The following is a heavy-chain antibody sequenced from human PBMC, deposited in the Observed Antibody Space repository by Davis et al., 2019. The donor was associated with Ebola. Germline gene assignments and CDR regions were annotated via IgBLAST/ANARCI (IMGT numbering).Heavy chain of an antibody. CDR3: ARGDDDYGDVFDF. D-gene: IGHD4-17*01. CDR1: GYSISSGHY. J-gene: IGHJ4*02. CDR2: IYQTGSD. V-gene: IGHV4-38-2*02. Sequence: SETLSLTCTVSGYSISSGHYWAWIRQPPGKGLEWMGYIYQTGSDYYNPSLRSRVTISVDTSKNQFSLKLTSVTAADTAIYYCARGDDDYGDVFDFWGQGTLVTVSS.